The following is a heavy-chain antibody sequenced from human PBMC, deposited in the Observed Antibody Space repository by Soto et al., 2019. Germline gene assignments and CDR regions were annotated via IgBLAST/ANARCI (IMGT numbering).Heavy chain of an antibody. Sequence: EVQLVESGGGLVQPGGSLRLSCVASGFTFSNYWMFWVRQAPGKGLVWVSHLNGDGSSIRYADSVRGRFTISRDNAKNTVYLQMNSLRAEHSAMYYCARAGIAPGAPNYWGQGTLVTVSS. V-gene: IGHV3-74*01. CDR3: ARAGIAPGAPNY. D-gene: IGHD6-13*01. CDR2: LNGDGSSI. CDR1: GFTFSNYW. J-gene: IGHJ4*02.